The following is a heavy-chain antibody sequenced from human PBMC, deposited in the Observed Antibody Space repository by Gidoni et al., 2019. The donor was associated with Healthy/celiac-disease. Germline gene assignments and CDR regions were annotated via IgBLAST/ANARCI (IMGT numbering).Heavy chain of an antibody. V-gene: IGHV1-8*01. CDR1: EYTFTSYD. Sequence: QVQLVQSGAEVKKPGASVTVSCKASEYTFTSYDINWVRQATGQVLEWMGWMNPNSGNTGYAQKFQGRVTMTRNTSISTAYMELSSLRSEDTAVYYCARDLVGAFSGDYWGQGTLVTVSS. J-gene: IGHJ4*02. D-gene: IGHD1-26*01. CDR3: ARDLVGAFSGDY. CDR2: MNPNSGNT.